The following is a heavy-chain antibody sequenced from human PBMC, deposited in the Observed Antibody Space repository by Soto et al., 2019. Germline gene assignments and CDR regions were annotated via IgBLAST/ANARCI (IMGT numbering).Heavy chain of an antibody. V-gene: IGHV2-5*01. CDR3: AHSDGGYEIIYFDF. D-gene: IGHD5-12*01. CDR1: GFSFTTAGVA. CDR2: IYYNDDR. J-gene: IGHJ4*02. Sequence: SGPALVNPTHPLTLTCTFSGFSFTTAGVAVGWIRQTPGGALEWLTLIYYNDDRRFSPSLKTRLTITGDTSKNQVVLSLTNVDPGDTAPYFCAHSDGGYEIIYFDFWGQGIPAPVSS.